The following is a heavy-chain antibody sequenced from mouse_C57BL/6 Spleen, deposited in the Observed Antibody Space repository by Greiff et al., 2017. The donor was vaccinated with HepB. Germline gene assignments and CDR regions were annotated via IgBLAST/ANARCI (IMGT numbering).Heavy chain of an antibody. J-gene: IGHJ2*01. CDR2: IDPSDSYT. V-gene: IGHV1-50*01. Sequence: QVQLQQPGAELVKPGASVKLSCKASGYTFTSYWMQWVKQRPGQGLEWIGEIDPSDSYTNYNQKFKGKATLTVDTSSSTAYMQLSSLTSEDSAVYYCARGVYGSSYVGYFDYWGQGTTLTVSS. D-gene: IGHD1-1*01. CDR1: GYTFTSYW. CDR3: ARGVYGSSYVGYFDY.